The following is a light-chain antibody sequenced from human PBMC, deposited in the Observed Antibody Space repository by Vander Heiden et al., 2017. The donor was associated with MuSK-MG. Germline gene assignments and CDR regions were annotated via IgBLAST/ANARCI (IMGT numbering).Light chain of an antibody. J-gene: IGKJ1*01. CDR3: QQTYSSPPT. CDR1: QSITDY. Sequence: DIQMTQAPSSLSASVGDRVTITCRASQSITDYLNWYQQKPGKAPNLLIYAASSLQSGVPSRFSGSGSGADFTLTISSLQPEDFATYYCQQTYSSPPTFGQGTTVXIK. V-gene: IGKV1-39*01. CDR2: AAS.